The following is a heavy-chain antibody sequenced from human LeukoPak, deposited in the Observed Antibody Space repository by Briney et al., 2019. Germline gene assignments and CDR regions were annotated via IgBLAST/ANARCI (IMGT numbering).Heavy chain of an antibody. CDR3: ARGLYYYDPTGDYYFDY. CDR2: IWYDGSNK. J-gene: IGHJ4*02. V-gene: IGHV3-33*01. CDR1: GFTFSSYG. Sequence: QTGGSLRLSCAASGFTFSSYGMHWVRQAPGKGLEWVAVIWYDGSNKYYADSVKGRFTISRDNSKNTLYLQMNSLRAEDTAVYYCARGLYYYDPTGDYYFDYWGQGTLVTVSS. D-gene: IGHD3-22*01.